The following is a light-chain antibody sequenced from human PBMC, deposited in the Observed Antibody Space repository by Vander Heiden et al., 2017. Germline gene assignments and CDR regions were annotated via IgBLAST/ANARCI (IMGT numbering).Light chain of an antibody. CDR1: QSISSY. CDR3: QQSDSTPLT. J-gene: IGKJ4*01. V-gene: IGKV1-39*01. Sequence: DIQMTQSPSSLSASVGDRVTITCRASQSISSYLNWYQQKPGKAPKVLIYATSSLQSGVPSRFSGTGSGTEFTLTISSLQPEDFATYYCQQSDSTPLTFGGGTEVEIK. CDR2: ATS.